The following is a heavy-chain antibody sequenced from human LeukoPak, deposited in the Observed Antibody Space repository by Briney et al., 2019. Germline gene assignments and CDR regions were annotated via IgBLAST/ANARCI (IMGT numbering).Heavy chain of an antibody. CDR1: GDSISRSSYY. CDR2: IYYSGST. CDR3: ATYPPGRSGSNY. V-gene: IGHV4-39*07. D-gene: IGHD3-10*01. J-gene: IGHJ4*02. Sequence: SETLSLTCTVSGDSISRSSYYWGWIRQPPGKGLEWIGNIYYSGSTYYNPSLKSRVTMSVDTSKNQFSLKLSSVTAADTAVYYCATYPPGRSGSNYWGQGTLVTVSS.